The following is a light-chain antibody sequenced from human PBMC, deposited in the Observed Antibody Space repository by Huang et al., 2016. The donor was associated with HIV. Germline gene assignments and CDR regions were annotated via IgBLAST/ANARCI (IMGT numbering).Light chain of an antibody. CDR2: EAS. CDR3: QQRGNWPPVT. J-gene: IGKJ4*01. Sequence: EVVLTQSPATLSLSPGERATLSCRASQSVTNYLTWYQQKPGQPPRRLIYEASNRATGVPARFSGSGSGTDFTLTISSLEPEDFAVYYCQQRGNWPPVTFGGGTKVEIK. V-gene: IGKV3-11*01. CDR1: QSVTNY.